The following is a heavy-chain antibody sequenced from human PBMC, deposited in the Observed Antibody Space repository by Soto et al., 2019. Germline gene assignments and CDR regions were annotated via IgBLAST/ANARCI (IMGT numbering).Heavy chain of an antibody. Sequence: QVQLMQSGAEVKTPGASVKVSCKSSGYTFTGHYLHWVRQAPGQGLEWMGWINPNNGGTNYAQKFQDRVTMTRDTSISTAYMELSRLRYDDTAVYYCAKEVAAGGPFDYWGQGTLVTVSS. CDR2: INPNNGGT. CDR3: AKEVAAGGPFDY. J-gene: IGHJ4*02. V-gene: IGHV1-2*02. D-gene: IGHD2-15*01. CDR1: GYTFTGHY.